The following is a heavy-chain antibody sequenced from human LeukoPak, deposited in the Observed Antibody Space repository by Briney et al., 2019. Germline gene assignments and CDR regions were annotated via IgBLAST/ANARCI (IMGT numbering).Heavy chain of an antibody. CDR1: GGSISSSSYY. CDR2: IYYSGST. J-gene: IGHJ5*02. D-gene: IGHD1-7*01. CDR3: ARGRPITGTLGPPNWFDP. Sequence: SETLSLTCTVSGGSISSSSYYWGWIRQPPGKGLEWIGSIYYSGSTYYNPSLKSRVTISVDTSKNQFSLKLSSVTAADTAVYYCARGRPITGTLGPPNWFDPWGQGTLVTVSS. V-gene: IGHV4-39*07.